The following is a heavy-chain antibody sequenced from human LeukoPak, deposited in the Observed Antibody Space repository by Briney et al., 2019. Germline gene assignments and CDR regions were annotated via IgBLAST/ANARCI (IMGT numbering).Heavy chain of an antibody. J-gene: IGHJ4*02. Sequence: PGGSLRLSCAACGFTTTTYYMSWVRQAPGKGLEWVSVIYSGGSTYYADSVKGRFTISRDNSKNTLYPQMNSLRAEDTAVYYCARDVPMTFWGQGTLVTVSS. CDR2: IYSGGST. V-gene: IGHV3-66*01. CDR3: ARDVPMTF. D-gene: IGHD3/OR15-3a*01. CDR1: GFTTTTYY.